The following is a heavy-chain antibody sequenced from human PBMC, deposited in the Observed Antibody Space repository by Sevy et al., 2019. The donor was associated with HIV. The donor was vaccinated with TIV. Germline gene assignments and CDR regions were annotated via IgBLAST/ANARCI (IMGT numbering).Heavy chain of an antibody. D-gene: IGHD3-22*01. V-gene: IGHV3-15*01. CDR3: VTDQLYDGGGNYQGYAIHAFDI. CDR2: IKMKIDGATT. CDR1: GFAISDAW. J-gene: IGHJ3*02. Sequence: GGSLRLSCTASGFAISDAWMNWVRQAPGKGLEWVGRIKMKIDGATTDYAAPVKGRFTISRDDSKNTLHLQMNSLKTEDTAVYYCVTDQLYDGGGNYQGYAIHAFDIWGQGTMVTVSS.